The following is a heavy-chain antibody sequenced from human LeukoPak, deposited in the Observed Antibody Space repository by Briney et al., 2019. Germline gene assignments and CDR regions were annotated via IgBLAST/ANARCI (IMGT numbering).Heavy chain of an antibody. CDR2: VHYSGTA. J-gene: IGHJ4*02. CDR1: DGSISSSSDS. CDR3: ARFRRFDCSSTSCYTGRMYYFDY. D-gene: IGHD2-2*02. Sequence: SETLSLTCTVFDGSISSSSDSWGWIRQPPGKVLEWIGSVHYSGTAYYNPSLRSRVTISVDTSKNQFSLKLSSVTAADTAVYYCARFRRFDCSSTSCYTGRMYYFDYWGQGTLVTASS. V-gene: IGHV4-39*07.